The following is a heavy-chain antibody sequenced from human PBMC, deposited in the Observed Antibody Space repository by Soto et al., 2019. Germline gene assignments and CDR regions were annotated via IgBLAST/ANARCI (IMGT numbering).Heavy chain of an antibody. J-gene: IGHJ3*02. Sequence: SETLSLTCTFSGGSISSSSYYWGWIRQPPGKGLEWIGSIFYSGSTYYNPSLKSRVTISVDTSKNQFSLKLSSVTAADTAVYYCASNYGSGIGRAFDIWGQGTMVTVSS. CDR3: ASNYGSGIGRAFDI. CDR2: IFYSGST. V-gene: IGHV4-39*01. D-gene: IGHD3-10*01. CDR1: GGSISSSSYY.